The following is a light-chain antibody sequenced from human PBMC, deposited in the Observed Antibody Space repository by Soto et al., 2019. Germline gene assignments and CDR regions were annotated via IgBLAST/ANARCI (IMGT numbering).Light chain of an antibody. CDR3: CSSAGSYTWV. V-gene: IGLV2-11*01. CDR1: SSDVGGYNF. CDR2: DVT. J-gene: IGLJ3*02. Sequence: QSALTQPRSVSGSPGQSVTISCTGTSSDVGGYNFVSWYQHHPGKAPKLIIYDVTKRPSGVPDRFSGSRSGNTASLTISGLQAEDEADYYCCSSAGSYTWVFGGGTKLTVL.